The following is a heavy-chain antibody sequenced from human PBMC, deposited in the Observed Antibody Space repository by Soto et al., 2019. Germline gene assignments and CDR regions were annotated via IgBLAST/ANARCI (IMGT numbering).Heavy chain of an antibody. CDR2: IIPIFGTA. V-gene: IGHV1-69*13. D-gene: IGHD3-10*01. Sequence: SVKVSCKASVGTFSSYAISWVRQAPGQGLEWMGGIIPIFGTANYAQKFQGRVTITADESTSTAYMELSSLRSEDTAVYYCARVYYYGSGSYYSTGQLWFDHWGQGTLVTVSS. CDR3: ARVYYYGSGSYYSTGQLWFDH. J-gene: IGHJ5*02. CDR1: VGTFSSYA.